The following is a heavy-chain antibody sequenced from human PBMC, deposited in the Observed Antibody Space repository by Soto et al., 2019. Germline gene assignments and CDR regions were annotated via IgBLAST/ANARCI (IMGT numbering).Heavy chain of an antibody. J-gene: IGHJ4*02. Sequence: VQLVESGGGVVQPGRSLRLSCAASGFTFSDYAMHWVRQAPGKGLEWVAVVSHDGRNKHDADSVKGRFTISRDSSNNTDTLEMPSLSAEATAVYYCAKGGRQWLFTSDFNYWGQGALVTVSS. CDR3: AKGGRQWLFTSDFNY. CDR2: VSHDGRNK. CDR1: GFTFSDYA. V-gene: IGHV3-30*18. D-gene: IGHD6-19*01.